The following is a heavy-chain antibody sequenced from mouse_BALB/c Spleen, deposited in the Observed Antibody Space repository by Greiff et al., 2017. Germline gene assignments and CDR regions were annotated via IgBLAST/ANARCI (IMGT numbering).Heavy chain of an antibody. CDR1: GFTFTDYY. D-gene: IGHD2-14*01. Sequence: EVQLQESGGGLVQPGGSLRLSCATSGFTFTDYYMSWVRQPPGKALEWLGFIRNKANGYTTEYSASVKGRFTISRDNSQSILYLQMNTLRAEDSATYYCARDPYYRYDDGSWFAYWGQGTLVTVSA. J-gene: IGHJ3*01. V-gene: IGHV7-3*02. CDR2: IRNKANGYTT. CDR3: ARDPYYRYDDGSWFAY.